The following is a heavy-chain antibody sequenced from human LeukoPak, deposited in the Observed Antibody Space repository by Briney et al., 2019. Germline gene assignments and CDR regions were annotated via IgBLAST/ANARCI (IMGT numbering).Heavy chain of an antibody. CDR1: GFTFSSYG. CDR2: IGSAGDP. CDR3: AKGYYFDILSGYSSLDS. Sequence: GGSLRLSCAACGFTFSSYGMHWVRQATGKGLGWVSAIGSAGDPYYPGSVKGQFTISRENAKNSLYLQMNSLGAGDTAVYYCAKGYYFDILSGYSSLDSWGQGTLVTVSS. D-gene: IGHD3-9*01. V-gene: IGHV3-13*03. J-gene: IGHJ4*02.